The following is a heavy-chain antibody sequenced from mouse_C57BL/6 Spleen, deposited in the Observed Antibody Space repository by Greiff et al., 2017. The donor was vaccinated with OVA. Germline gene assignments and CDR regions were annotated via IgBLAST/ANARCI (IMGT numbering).Heavy chain of an antibody. J-gene: IGHJ2*01. V-gene: IGHV1-82*01. CDR2: IYPGDGDT. CDR3: AEIATVPATPGV. CDR1: GYAFSSSW. Sequence: QVQLQQSGPELVKPGASVKISCTASGYAFSSSWMTWVKQRPGKGLEWIGRIYPGDGDTNYNGKFKGKATLTADNSSSTAYMLLSSLTSEDSAVFFCAEIATVPATPGVWGKGTTLTVSS. D-gene: IGHD1-1*01.